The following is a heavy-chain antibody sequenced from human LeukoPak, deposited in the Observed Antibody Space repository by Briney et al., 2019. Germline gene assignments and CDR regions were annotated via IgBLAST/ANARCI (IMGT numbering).Heavy chain of an antibody. D-gene: IGHD3-10*01. CDR3: ARLAYYYGSGSFSHHDY. CDR2: ISAYNGNT. CDR1: GYTFTSYG. Sequence: ASVKVSCKASGYTFTSYGISWVRQAPGQGLEWMGWISAYNGNTNYAQKLQGRVTMTTDTSTSTAYMELRSLRSDDTAVYYCARLAYYYGSGSFSHHDYWGQGTLVTVSS. J-gene: IGHJ4*02. V-gene: IGHV1-18*01.